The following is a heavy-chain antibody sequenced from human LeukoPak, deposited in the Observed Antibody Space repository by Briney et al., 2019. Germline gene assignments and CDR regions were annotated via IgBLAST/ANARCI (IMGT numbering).Heavy chain of an antibody. Sequence: SETLSLTCTVSGDSISRSTYYWAWIRQPPGKGLEWIGSVYYGRSPYFNPSLESRATISVDASKNHFSLKMSSVTAAGTAVYYCARSSGTGTFSYWGQGTLVTVSS. CDR2: VYYGRSP. D-gene: IGHD6-25*01. CDR1: GDSISRSTYY. CDR3: ARSSGTGTFSY. V-gene: IGHV4-39*02. J-gene: IGHJ4*02.